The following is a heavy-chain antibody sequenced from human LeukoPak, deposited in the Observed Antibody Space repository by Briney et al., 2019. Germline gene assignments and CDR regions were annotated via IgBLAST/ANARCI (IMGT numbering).Heavy chain of an antibody. CDR1: GGSISSYY. J-gene: IGHJ4*02. Sequence: EAPETLSLTCTVSGGSISSYYWSWIRQPPGKGLEWIGYIYYSGSTNYNPSLKSRVTISVDTSKNQFSLKLSSVTAADTAVYYCARDKEGSCPYFDYWGQGTLVTVSS. CDR2: IYYSGST. D-gene: IGHD1-26*01. CDR3: ARDKEGSCPYFDY. V-gene: IGHV4-59*01.